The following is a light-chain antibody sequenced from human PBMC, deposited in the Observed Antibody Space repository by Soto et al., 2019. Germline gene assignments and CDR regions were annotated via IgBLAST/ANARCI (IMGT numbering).Light chain of an antibody. V-gene: IGKV2-24*01. CDR1: QSLVYSDGNTY. J-gene: IGKJ1*01. Sequence: DTVMTQTPLSSPVTLGQPASISCRSSQSLVYSDGNTYLSWLQQRPGQPPRLLIYQVSNRFSGDPDRFSGSGAGTDITLKISRVDADDVGIYFCVQFTHFPRTFGQGTKLEI. CDR3: VQFTHFPRT. CDR2: QVS.